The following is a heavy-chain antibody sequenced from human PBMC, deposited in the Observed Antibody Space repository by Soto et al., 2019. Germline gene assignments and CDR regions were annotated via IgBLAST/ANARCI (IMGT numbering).Heavy chain of an antibody. CDR2: LSSSGTTI. V-gene: IGHV3-11*01. J-gene: IGHJ4*02. D-gene: IGHD2-2*01. CDR1: GFTFSDYY. Sequence: QVQLVESGGGLVKPGESLRLSCAASGFTFSDYYMIWIRQAPGKGLEWVGYLSSSGTTIYYADSVKDRFTISRDNAQKSLYLQMDSLRAEDTAVYYCARAEVDLVEVPAAKVGFEYWGQGTLVTVSA. CDR3: ARAEVDLVEVPAAKVGFEY.